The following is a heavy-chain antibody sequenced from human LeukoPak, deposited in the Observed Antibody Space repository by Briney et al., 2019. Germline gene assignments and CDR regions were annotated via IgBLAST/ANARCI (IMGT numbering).Heavy chain of an antibody. Sequence: DSVKVSCKVSGYTLTELSMHWVRQAPGKGLEWMGGFDPEDGETIYAQKFQGRVTMTEDTSTDTAYMELSSLRSEDTAVYYCATDSSSWYGPFDYWGQGTLVTVSS. D-gene: IGHD6-13*01. CDR1: GYTLTELS. V-gene: IGHV1-24*01. J-gene: IGHJ4*02. CDR2: FDPEDGET. CDR3: ATDSSSWYGPFDY.